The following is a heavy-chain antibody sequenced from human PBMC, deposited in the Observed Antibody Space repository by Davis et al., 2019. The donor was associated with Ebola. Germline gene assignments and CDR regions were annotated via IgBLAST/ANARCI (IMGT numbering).Heavy chain of an antibody. V-gene: IGHV1-69*13. CDR1: GGTFSSYA. D-gene: IGHD3-22*01. Sequence: SVKVSCKASGGTFSSYAISWVRQAPGQGLEWMGGIIPIFDTATYAHNFQDRVTITADESRITAYLELSSLRSEDTAVYYCAKDRYYDNNPLYYESECWGQGTLVTVSS. CDR2: IIPIFDTA. CDR3: AKDRYYDNNPLYYESEC. J-gene: IGHJ4*02.